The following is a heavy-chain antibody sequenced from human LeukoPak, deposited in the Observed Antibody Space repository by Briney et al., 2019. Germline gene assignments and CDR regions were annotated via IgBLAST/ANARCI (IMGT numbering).Heavy chain of an antibody. CDR1: GYSFTGHY. D-gene: IGHD3-10*01. CDR3: ARNLWFGESSDAFDM. CDR2: INPKSGGT. Sequence: GASVKVSCKASGYSFTGHYMHWVRRAPGQGLEWMGWINPKSGGTNYAQKFQGRVTMTRVTSISTAYMDMSSLRSDDTAVYYCARNLWFGESSDAFDMWGQGTMVTVSS. V-gene: IGHV1-2*02. J-gene: IGHJ3*02.